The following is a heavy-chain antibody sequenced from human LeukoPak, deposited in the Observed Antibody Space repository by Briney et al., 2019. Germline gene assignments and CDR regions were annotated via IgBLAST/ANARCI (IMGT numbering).Heavy chain of an antibody. CDR2: ISYDGSNK. V-gene: IGHV3-30*18. CDR1: GFTFSSYG. J-gene: IGHJ4*02. CDR3: AKDKGRALWFGELLDY. D-gene: IGHD3-10*01. Sequence: GGSLRLSCAASGFTFSSYGMHWVRQAPGKGLEWVAVISYDGSNKYYADSVKGRFTISRDNSKNTLYLQMNSLRAEDTAVYYCAKDKGRALWFGELLDYWGQGTLVTVSS.